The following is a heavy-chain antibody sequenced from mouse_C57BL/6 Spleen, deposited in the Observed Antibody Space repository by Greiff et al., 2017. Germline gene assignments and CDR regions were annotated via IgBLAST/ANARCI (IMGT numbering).Heavy chain of an antibody. CDR2: ISRGSSTI. J-gene: IGHJ3*01. Sequence: EVQLVESGGGLVKPGGSLKLSCAASGFTFSDYGMHWVRQAPEKGLEWVAYISRGSSTIYYAATVKGRFTISRDKAKSTLVLQMSSLRSEDTAMYYCASRNGEGAWFAYWGQGTLVTVSA. V-gene: IGHV5-17*01. CDR1: GFTFSDYG. CDR3: ASRNGEGAWFAY. D-gene: IGHD1-1*01.